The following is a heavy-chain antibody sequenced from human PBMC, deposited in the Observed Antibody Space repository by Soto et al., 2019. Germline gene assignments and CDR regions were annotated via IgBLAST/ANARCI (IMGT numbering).Heavy chain of an antibody. Sequence: PSETLSLTCTVSGGSISSYYWSWIRQPPGKGLEWIGYIYYSGSTNYNPSLKSRVTISVDTSKNQFSLKLSSVTAADTAVYYCARGSELRIAVAGTIDYWGQGTLVTVSS. D-gene: IGHD6-19*01. CDR1: GGSISSYY. CDR2: IYYSGST. V-gene: IGHV4-59*01. CDR3: ARGSELRIAVAGTIDY. J-gene: IGHJ4*02.